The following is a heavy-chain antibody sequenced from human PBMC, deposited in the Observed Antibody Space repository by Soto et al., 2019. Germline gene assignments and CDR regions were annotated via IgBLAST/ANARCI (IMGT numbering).Heavy chain of an antibody. Sequence: SETLPLTWTVSGGSISSGDYYWSWIRKPPGKGLEWIGYIYYSGSTYYNPSLKSRVTISVDTSKNQFSLKLSSVTAADTAVYYCARSRVLYDSSGYYAGYWGQGTLLTVSS. CDR3: ARSRVLYDSSGYYAGY. CDR1: GGSISSGDYY. CDR2: IYYSGST. V-gene: IGHV4-30-4*01. J-gene: IGHJ4*02. D-gene: IGHD3-22*01.